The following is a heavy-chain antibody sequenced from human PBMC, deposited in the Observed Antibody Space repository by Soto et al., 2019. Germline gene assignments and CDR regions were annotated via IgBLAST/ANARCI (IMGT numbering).Heavy chain of an antibody. CDR3: ARDREDLWSGYYSTFVSYYYYGMDV. V-gene: IGHV1-69*06. J-gene: IGHJ6*02. CDR2: IIPIFGTA. CDR1: GYTFTSYG. D-gene: IGHD3-3*01. Sequence: ASVKGSCKASGYTFTSYGISWVRQAPGQGLEWMGGIIPIFGTANYARKFQGRVTITADKSTSTAYMELSSLRSEDTAVYYCARDREDLWSGYYSTFVSYYYYGMDVWGQGTTVIVSS.